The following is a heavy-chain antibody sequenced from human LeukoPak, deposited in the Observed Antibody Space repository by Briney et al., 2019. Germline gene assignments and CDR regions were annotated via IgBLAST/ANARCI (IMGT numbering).Heavy chain of an antibody. CDR3: AKVSGYARVYFDY. J-gene: IGHJ4*02. CDR1: GFTFSSYA. V-gene: IGHV3-23*01. CDR2: ISGSGGST. D-gene: IGHD3-22*01. Sequence: PGRSLRLSCAASGFTFSSYAMSWVRQAPGKGLEWVSAISGSGGSTYYADSVEGRFTISRDNSKNTLYLQMNSLRAEDTAVYYCAKVSGYARVYFDYWGPGTLVTVSS.